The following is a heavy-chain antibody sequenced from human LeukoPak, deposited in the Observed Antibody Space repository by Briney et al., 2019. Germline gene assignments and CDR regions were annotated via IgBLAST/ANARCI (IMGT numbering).Heavy chain of an antibody. J-gene: IGHJ4*02. D-gene: IGHD5-12*01. CDR2: ISSSSSYI. CDR3: AREVYSGYDEPIDY. V-gene: IGHV3-21*01. Sequence: GGSLRLSCAASGFTFSSYSMNWVRQAPGKGLEWVSSISSSSSYIYYADSVKGRFTISRDNAKNSLYLQMNSLRAEDTAVYYCAREVYSGYDEPIDYWGQGTLVTVSS. CDR1: GFTFSSYS.